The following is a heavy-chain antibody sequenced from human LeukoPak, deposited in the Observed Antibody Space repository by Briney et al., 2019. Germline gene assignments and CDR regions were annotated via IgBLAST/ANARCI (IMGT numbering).Heavy chain of an antibody. V-gene: IGHV4-59*12. D-gene: IGHD5/OR15-5a*01. Sequence: SKTLSLTCTVSGGSISSYYWSWIRQPPGKGLEWIGYIYYTGSTNYNPSLKSRVTISVDTSKNQFSLELSSVTAADTAVYYCARDVYEPGGYWGQGTLVTVSS. CDR2: IYYTGST. CDR1: GGSISSYY. J-gene: IGHJ4*02. CDR3: ARDVYEPGGY.